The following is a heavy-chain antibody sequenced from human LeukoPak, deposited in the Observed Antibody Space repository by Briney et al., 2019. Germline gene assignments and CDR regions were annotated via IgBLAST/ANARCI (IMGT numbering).Heavy chain of an antibody. J-gene: IGHJ4*02. Sequence: GESLRLSCAASGFTVSNYWMTWVRQTPGKGLEWVANIKDDGSEKLYADSVKGRFTISRDNAKNSVYLQMNSLRAEDTAIYYCARSRYSDYWGQGTVVTVSS. CDR1: GFTVSNYW. CDR3: ARSRYSDY. D-gene: IGHD2-21*01. CDR2: IKDDGSEK. V-gene: IGHV3-7*01.